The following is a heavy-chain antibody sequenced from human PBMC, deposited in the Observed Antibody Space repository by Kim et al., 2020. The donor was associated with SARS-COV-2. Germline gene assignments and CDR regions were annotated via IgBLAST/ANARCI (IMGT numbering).Heavy chain of an antibody. J-gene: IGHJ5*02. D-gene: IGHD4-17*01. V-gene: IGHV3-7*01. CDR3: ARVGVYGDSRLDR. Sequence: VDSVKGRFTIFRDNAKNSRYLQMNSLRAEDTAVYYCARVGVYGDSRLDRWGQGTLVTVSS.